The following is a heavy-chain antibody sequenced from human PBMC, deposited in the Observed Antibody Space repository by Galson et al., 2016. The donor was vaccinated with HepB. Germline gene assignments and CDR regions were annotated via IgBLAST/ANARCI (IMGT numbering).Heavy chain of an antibody. CDR1: GGSLTNAY. CDR3: ATYLGGIVRASDY. V-gene: IGHV4-34*01. J-gene: IGHJ4*02. Sequence: ETLSLTCDVFGGSLTNAYWTWIRQPPGKGLEWIGEVNHLGGATYNPSLEGRGTLSVDMSKSQFSLRLTSVTAADTAVYYCATYLGGIVRASDYWGRGTLVTVAS. CDR2: VNHLGGA. D-gene: IGHD1-26*01.